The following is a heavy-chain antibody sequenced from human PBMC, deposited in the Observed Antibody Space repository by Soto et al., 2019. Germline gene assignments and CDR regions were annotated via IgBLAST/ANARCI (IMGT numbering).Heavy chain of an antibody. J-gene: IGHJ4*02. CDR2: IYPGDSDT. CDR1: GYSFTSFW. D-gene: IGHD3-22*01. Sequence: LGESLKISCKGSGYSFTSFWIGWVRLMPGKGLEWIGIIYPGDSDTTYSPSFQGQVTISVDKSITTAYLQWSSLKASDSAIYYCARHRIDSSGYYLDFWGQGTLVTVSS. V-gene: IGHV5-51*01. CDR3: ARHRIDSSGYYLDF.